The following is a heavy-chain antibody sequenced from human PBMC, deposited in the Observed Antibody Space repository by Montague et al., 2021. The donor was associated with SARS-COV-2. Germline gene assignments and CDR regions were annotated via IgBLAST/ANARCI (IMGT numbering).Heavy chain of an antibody. CDR2: IWYDGSNK. CDR3: AKEYSSSSTHYYGMDV. J-gene: IGHJ6*02. D-gene: IGHD6-6*01. CDR1: GFTFSTYT. V-gene: IGHV3-33*06. Sequence: SLRLSCAASGFTFSTYTMNWVRQAPGKGLEWVAVIWYDGSNKYYADSVKGRFTISRDNSKNTLYLQMNSLRAEDTAVYYCAKEYSSSSTHYYGMDVWGQGTTVTVSS.